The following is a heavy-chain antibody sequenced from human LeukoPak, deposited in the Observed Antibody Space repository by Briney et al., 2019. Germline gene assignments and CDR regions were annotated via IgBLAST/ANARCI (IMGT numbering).Heavy chain of an antibody. CDR3: ARGSIVGATFDYFDY. J-gene: IGHJ4*02. Sequence: ASVKVSCKASGYSFSDYYIHWVRQTPGQGLEWMGWINPNSGGTTYAQKFQDRVTLTRDTSFSSAYMELRRLISDDTAVYYCARGSIVGATFDYFDYWGQGTLVTVSS. D-gene: IGHD1-26*01. CDR1: GYSFSDYY. V-gene: IGHV1-2*02. CDR2: INPNSGGT.